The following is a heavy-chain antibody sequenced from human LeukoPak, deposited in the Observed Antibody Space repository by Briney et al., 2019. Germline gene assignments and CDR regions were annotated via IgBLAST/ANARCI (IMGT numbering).Heavy chain of an antibody. Sequence: ASVKVSCKASGYTFTGYYMHWVRQAPGQGLEWMGWINPNSGGTNYEQKFQGRGTRTRDTSISTAYMELSRLRSDDTAVYYCARGEGYSGSYGTLDYWGQGTLVTVSS. CDR1: GYTFTGYY. J-gene: IGHJ4*02. V-gene: IGHV1-2*02. CDR3: ARGEGYSGSYGTLDY. D-gene: IGHD1-26*01. CDR2: INPNSGGT.